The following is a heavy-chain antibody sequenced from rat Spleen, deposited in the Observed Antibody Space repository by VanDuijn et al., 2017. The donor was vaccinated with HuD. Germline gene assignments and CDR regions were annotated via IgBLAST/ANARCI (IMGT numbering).Heavy chain of an antibody. J-gene: IGHJ2*01. CDR3: ARPSARYSSGYSYYFEY. V-gene: IGHV5-17*01. Sequence: EVQLVESGGGLLQPGRSLKLSCAASGFTFSDYAMAWVRQAPKKGLEWVATIIYDGSSIYYRDSVKGRFTLSRDNAESTLYLQVDSLRSEDTATDYWARPSARYSSGYSYYFEYWGQGVMVTVSS. CDR1: GFTFSDYA. D-gene: IGHD4-3*01. CDR2: IIYDGSSI.